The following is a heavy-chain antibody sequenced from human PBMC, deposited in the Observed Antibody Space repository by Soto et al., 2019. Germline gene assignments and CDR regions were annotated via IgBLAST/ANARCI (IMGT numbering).Heavy chain of an antibody. CDR2: IYYGGST. J-gene: IGHJ5*02. D-gene: IGHD3-10*01. V-gene: IGHV4-59*01. CDR3: ARGYLSSWFDP. CDR1: GGSISSYY. Sequence: SETLSLTCTVSGGSISSYYWSWIRQPPGKGLEWIGYIYYGGSTNYNPSLKSRVTISVDTSKNQFSLKLSSVTAADTAVYYCARGYLSSWFDPWGQGTPVTVSS.